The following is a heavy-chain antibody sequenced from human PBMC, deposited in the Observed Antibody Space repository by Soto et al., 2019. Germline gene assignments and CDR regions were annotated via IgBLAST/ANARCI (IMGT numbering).Heavy chain of an antibody. Sequence: EVQVVESGGGLVQPGGSLKLSCAVSGFTVSGSAMHWVRQASGKGLEWVGRIRNKVDEYATAYSASVEGRFSISRDDSKNSAYLQMSSLTTDDTAVYYCNVVGGDYWGQGTLVTVSS. J-gene: IGHJ4*02. V-gene: IGHV3-73*02. D-gene: IGHD2-2*01. CDR2: IRNKVDEYAT. CDR3: NVVGGDY. CDR1: GFTVSGSA.